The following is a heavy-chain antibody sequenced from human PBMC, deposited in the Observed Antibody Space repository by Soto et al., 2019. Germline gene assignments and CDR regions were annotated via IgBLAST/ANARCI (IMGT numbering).Heavy chain of an antibody. CDR1: GFPFSSNS. CDR2: ITGSGTTT. J-gene: IGHJ5*02. V-gene: IGHV3-48*02. CDR3: ARDLNWAFDH. D-gene: IGHD1-1*01. Sequence: EVQLVESGGNLAQPGGSLRLSCAASGFPFSSNSVNWVRQAPGKGLEWVSYITGSGTTTRYADSVEGRFTLSRDNAKNSLFLDMNSLTDEDTAVYYWARDLNWAFDHWGRGTLVTVSS.